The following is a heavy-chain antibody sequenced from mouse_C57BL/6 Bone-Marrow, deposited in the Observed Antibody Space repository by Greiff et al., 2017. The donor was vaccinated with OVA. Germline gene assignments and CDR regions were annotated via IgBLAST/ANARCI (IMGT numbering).Heavy chain of an antibody. CDR2: INPGSGGT. CDR3: ARPYYYGRGYFDV. J-gene: IGHJ1*03. Sequence: LQESGAELVRPGTSVKVSCKASGYAFTNYLIEWVKQRPGQGLEWIGVINPGSGGTNYNEKFKGKATLTADKSSSTAYMQLSSLTSEDSAVYFCARPYYYGRGYFDVWGTGTTVTVSS. CDR1: GYAFTNYL. D-gene: IGHD1-1*01. V-gene: IGHV1-54*01.